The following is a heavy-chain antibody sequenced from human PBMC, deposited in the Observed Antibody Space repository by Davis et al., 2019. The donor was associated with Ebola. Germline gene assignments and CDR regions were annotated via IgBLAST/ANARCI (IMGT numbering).Heavy chain of an antibody. V-gene: IGHV3-33*01. D-gene: IGHD2-21*01. CDR1: GFTFSSYG. J-gene: IGHJ4*02. CDR2: IWYDGSNK. CDR3: ARLVAYCGGDCPGDY. Sequence: GGSLRLSCAASGFTFSSYGMHWVRQAPGKGLEWVAVIWYDGSNKYYADSVKGRFTISRDNSKNTLYLQMNSLRAEDTAVYYCARLVAYCGGDCPGDYRGQGTLVTVSS.